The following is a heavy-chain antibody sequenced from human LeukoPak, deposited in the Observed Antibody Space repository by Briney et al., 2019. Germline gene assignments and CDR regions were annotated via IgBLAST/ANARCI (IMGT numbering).Heavy chain of an antibody. CDR3: ASFLRITIFGVVEDY. D-gene: IGHD3-3*01. J-gene: IGHJ4*02. CDR2: INHSGST. Sequence: KPSETLSLTCAVYGGSFSGYYWSWIRQPPGKGLEWIGEINHSGSTNYNPSLKSRVTISVDTSKNQFSLKLSSVTAADTAVYYRASFLRITIFGVVEDYWGQGTLVTVSS. V-gene: IGHV4-34*01. CDR1: GGSFSGYY.